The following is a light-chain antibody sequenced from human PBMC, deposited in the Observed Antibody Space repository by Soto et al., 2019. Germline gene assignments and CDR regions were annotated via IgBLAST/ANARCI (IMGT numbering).Light chain of an antibody. V-gene: IGLV2-14*01. Sequence: QSALTQPASVSGSPGQSITISCTGTSSDVVGYYHVSWYQQHPGKAPKVMIYEVSNRPSGVSNRFSGSKSGNTAYLPISGLQAEDEADYYCISYISSSRVFGGGTQVTV. J-gene: IGLJ3*02. CDR2: EVS. CDR3: ISYISSSRV. CDR1: SSDVVGYYH.